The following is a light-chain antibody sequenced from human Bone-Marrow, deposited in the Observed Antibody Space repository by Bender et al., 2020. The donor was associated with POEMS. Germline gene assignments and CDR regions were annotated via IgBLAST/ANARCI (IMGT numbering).Light chain of an antibody. Sequence: SYELIQPPSVSVSPGQTATVTCSGDNLGDKYICWYQQKSGRSPVLVMYQDAKRPSGIPDRFSGSNSGNTATLTISGTQAMDEADYYCQAWDSTTSLYVFGSGTKVTVL. V-gene: IGLV3-1*01. J-gene: IGLJ1*01. CDR3: QAWDSTTSLYV. CDR2: QDA. CDR1: NLGDKY.